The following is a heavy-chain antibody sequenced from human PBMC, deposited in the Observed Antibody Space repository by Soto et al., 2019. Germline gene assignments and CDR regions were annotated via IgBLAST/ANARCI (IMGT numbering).Heavy chain of an antibody. Sequence: SETLSLTCAVYGGSFSGYYWSWIRQPPGKGLEWIGEINHSGSTNYNPSLKSRVTISVDTSKNQFSLKLSSVTAADTAVYYCARMRRAPSRIPGVYGMDVWGQGTTVTVSS. CDR3: ARMRRAPSRIPGVYGMDV. J-gene: IGHJ6*02. D-gene: IGHD2-2*02. CDR1: GGSFSGYY. CDR2: INHSGST. V-gene: IGHV4-34*01.